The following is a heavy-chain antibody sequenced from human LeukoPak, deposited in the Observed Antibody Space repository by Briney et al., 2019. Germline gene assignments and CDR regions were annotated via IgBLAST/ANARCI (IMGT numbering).Heavy chain of an antibody. CDR2: INPNSGGT. V-gene: IGHV1-2*02. Sequence: ASVKVSCKASGYTFTGYYMHWVRQAPGQGLEWMGWINPNSGGTNYAQKFQGRVTMTRDTSISTAYMELSRLRSDDTAVYYCARDSSPWFGELDHNYYYYYMDVWGKGTTVTISS. CDR1: GYTFTGYY. J-gene: IGHJ6*03. CDR3: ARDSSPWFGELDHNYYYYYMDV. D-gene: IGHD3-10*01.